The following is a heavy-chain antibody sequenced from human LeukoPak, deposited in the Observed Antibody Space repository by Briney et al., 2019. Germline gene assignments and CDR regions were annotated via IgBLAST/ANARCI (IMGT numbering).Heavy chain of an antibody. Sequence: GESLRLSCAASGFTVSSYYMTWVRQAPGKGLEWVSILYSGGSTYYADSVKGRFTISRHNSKNTLYLQMNSLRPEDTAVYYCVRDAEDSSGYYPYWGQGTLVTVSS. D-gene: IGHD3-22*01. V-gene: IGHV3-53*04. CDR1: GFTVSSYY. CDR3: VRDAEDSSGYYPY. J-gene: IGHJ4*02. CDR2: LYSGGST.